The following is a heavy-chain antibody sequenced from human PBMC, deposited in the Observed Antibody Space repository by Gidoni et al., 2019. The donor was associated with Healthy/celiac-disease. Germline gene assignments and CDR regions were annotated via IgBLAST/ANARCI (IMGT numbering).Heavy chain of an antibody. D-gene: IGHD6-13*01. CDR2: SNDGGLT. V-gene: IGHV4-34*01. J-gene: IGHJ6*02. Sequence: QVQIQQWGAGLLKPSETLYLTCAVYGVSFSGYYWRWIRQHPGKVLEWIGESNDGGLTNYNPSLKNRVTISVDTSKNQFSLKLSSVTAADTAVYYCARSQQLVFYYYYYGMDVWGQGTTVTVSS. CDR1: GVSFSGYY. CDR3: ARSQQLVFYYYYYGMDV.